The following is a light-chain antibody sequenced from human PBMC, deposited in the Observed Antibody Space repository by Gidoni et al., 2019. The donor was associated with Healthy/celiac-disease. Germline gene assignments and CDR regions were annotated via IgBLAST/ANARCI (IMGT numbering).Light chain of an antibody. CDR1: QSVSSN. V-gene: IGKV3-15*01. Sequence: DIVMTQSPATLSVSPGERATLSCRASQSVSSNLAWYQQKPGQAPRLLIYGASTRATGIPARFSGSGSGTEFTLTISSLQSEDFAVYYCQQYNNWWTFXQXTKVEIK. CDR3: QQYNNWWT. CDR2: GAS. J-gene: IGKJ1*01.